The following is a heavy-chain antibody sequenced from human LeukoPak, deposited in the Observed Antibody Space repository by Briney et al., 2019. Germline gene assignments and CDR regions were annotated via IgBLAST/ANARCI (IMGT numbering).Heavy chain of an antibody. Sequence: SETLSLTCAVYGWSFSGYYWSWIRQPPGKGREWIGEINHSGSTNYNPSLKSRVTISVDTSKNQFSLKLSSVTAADTAVYYCARDNILTGSGCDYWGQGTLVTVSS. D-gene: IGHD3-9*01. V-gene: IGHV4-34*01. CDR3: ARDNILTGSGCDY. CDR1: GWSFSGYY. J-gene: IGHJ4*02. CDR2: INHSGST.